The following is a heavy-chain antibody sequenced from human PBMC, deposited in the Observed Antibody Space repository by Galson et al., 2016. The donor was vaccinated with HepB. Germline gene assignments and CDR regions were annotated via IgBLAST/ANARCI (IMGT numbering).Heavy chain of an antibody. CDR3: AREIKGRWYHFDH. V-gene: IGHV3-33*01. J-gene: IGHJ4*02. Sequence: SLRLSCAASGFDFSIYGMNWVRQAPGKGLEWVAAIWFDGSNEDYLDSVKGRFTISRDNSQKTLYLQMNSLRAEDTAVYYCAREIKGRWYHFDHWGQGALVTVSS. CDR1: GFDFSIYG. D-gene: IGHD5-24*01. CDR2: IWFDGSNE.